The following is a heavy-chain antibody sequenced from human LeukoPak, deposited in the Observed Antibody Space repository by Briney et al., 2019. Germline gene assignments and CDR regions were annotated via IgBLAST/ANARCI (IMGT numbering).Heavy chain of an antibody. CDR2: ISASGGST. V-gene: IGHV3-23*01. CDR1: GFTFSSYT. Sequence: GGSLRLSCAASGFTFSSYTMTWVRQAPGKGLEWVSSISASGGSTYYADSVKGRFTISRDNAKNTLYLQMNSLRAEDTAVYYCARESDSSSWYNPRYFDYWGQGTLVTVSS. J-gene: IGHJ4*02. D-gene: IGHD6-13*01. CDR3: ARESDSSSWYNPRYFDY.